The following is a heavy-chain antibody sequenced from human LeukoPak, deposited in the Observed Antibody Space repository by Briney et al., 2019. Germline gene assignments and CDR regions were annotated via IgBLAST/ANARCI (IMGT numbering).Heavy chain of an antibody. CDR2: INPSGGDT. V-gene: IGHV1-46*01. J-gene: IGHJ4*02. CDR3: ARFFYDSSGPRFDY. D-gene: IGHD3-22*01. CDR1: GYTFTSYY. Sequence: ASVKVSCKASGYTFTSYYIHWVRQAPGQGLEWMGIINPSGGDTVYSQKFQGRLTMTGDMSTSTVYMELSSLRSEDTAVYYCARFFYDSSGPRFDYWGQGTLVTVSS.